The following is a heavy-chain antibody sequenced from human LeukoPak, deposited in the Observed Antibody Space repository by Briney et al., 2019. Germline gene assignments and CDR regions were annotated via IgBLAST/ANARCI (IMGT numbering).Heavy chain of an antibody. Sequence: PGGSLRLSCVASGFTFSDYWMHWVRQAPGKGLVWVSRINTDMSSTIYTDSVKGRFTISRDNAKNTLYLQMNSLRVEDTAVYYCAREVDAFDIWGQGTMVTVSS. J-gene: IGHJ3*02. CDR2: INTDMSST. CDR3: AREVDAFDI. CDR1: GFTFSDYW. V-gene: IGHV3-74*01.